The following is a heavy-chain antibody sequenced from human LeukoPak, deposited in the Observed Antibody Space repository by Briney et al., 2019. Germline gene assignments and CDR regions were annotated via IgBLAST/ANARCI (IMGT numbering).Heavy chain of an antibody. D-gene: IGHD5-12*01. Sequence: ASVKVSCKASGGTFSSYAINWVRQATGQGLEWMGWMNPNSGNTGYAQKFQGRVTITRNTSISTAYMELSSLRSEDTAVYYCARAGSGYGHDYWGQGTLVTVSS. CDR3: ARAGSGYGHDY. CDR1: GGTFSSYA. J-gene: IGHJ4*02. CDR2: MNPNSGNT. V-gene: IGHV1-8*03.